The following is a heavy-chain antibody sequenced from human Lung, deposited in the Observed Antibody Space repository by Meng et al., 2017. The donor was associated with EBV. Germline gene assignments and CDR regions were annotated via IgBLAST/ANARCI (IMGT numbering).Heavy chain of an antibody. CDR3: ARGGTSSAPFVY. CDR2: INYRGIT. D-gene: IGHD2-2*01. J-gene: IGHJ4*01. V-gene: IGHV4-34*01. CDR1: GRSFSSSY. Sequence: QVQHRKWGAGRLKHSESLPLTVGVCGRSFSSSYWGWIRQPPGGGLEWIGQINYRGITNYNPSLRSRVTIAVDTYKNQSSLCLNPVTAADTAVYYCARGGTSSAPFVYWGRGTLVTVSS.